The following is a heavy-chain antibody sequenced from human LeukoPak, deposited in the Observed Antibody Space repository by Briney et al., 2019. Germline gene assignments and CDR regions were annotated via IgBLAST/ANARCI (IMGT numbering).Heavy chain of an antibody. Sequence: GGSLRLSCAASGFTFSSYGMHWVRQAPGKGLEWVAVISYDGSNKYYADSVKGRFTISRDNSKNTLYLQMNSLRAEDTAVYYCAKVPYPAAEEYYYYGMDVWGQGTTVTVSS. CDR1: GFTFSSYG. CDR2: ISYDGSNK. V-gene: IGHV3-30*18. CDR3: AKVPYPAAEEYYYYGMDV. D-gene: IGHD2-2*01. J-gene: IGHJ6*02.